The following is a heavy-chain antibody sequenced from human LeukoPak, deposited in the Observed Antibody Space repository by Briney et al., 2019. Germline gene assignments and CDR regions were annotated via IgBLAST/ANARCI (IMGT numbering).Heavy chain of an antibody. CDR2: IKSKTDGGTT. Sequence: GGSLRLPCAASGFTFSNAWMSWVRQAPGKGLEWVGRIKSKTDGGTTDYAAPVKGRFTISRDDSKNTLYLQMNSLKTEDTAVYYCTTLSYYDSSGPLGFDYWGQGTLVTVSS. CDR3: TTLSYYDSSGPLGFDY. CDR1: GFTFSNAW. V-gene: IGHV3-15*01. D-gene: IGHD3-22*01. J-gene: IGHJ4*02.